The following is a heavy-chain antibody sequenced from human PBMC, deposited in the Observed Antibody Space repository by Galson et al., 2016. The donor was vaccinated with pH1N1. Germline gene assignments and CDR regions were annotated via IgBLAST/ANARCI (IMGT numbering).Heavy chain of an antibody. Sequence: SLRPSCAASGFIFSDYSSIWVRQAPGKGLEWLSYISTGRRVVQYADSVKGRLTISRDNAQRSVYLQINSLRLEDTAVYHCARLAYGDSFDSWGRGTLVAVSS. CDR1: GFIFSDYS. CDR3: ARLAYGDSFDS. CDR2: ISTGRRVV. D-gene: IGHD4-17*01. J-gene: IGHJ4*02. V-gene: IGHV3-48*04.